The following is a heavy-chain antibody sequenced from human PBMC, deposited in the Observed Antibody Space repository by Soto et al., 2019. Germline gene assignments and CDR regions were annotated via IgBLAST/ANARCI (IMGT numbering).Heavy chain of an antibody. V-gene: IGHV3-21*01. D-gene: IGHD3-9*01. CDR2: ISSSSSYI. CDR1: GFTFSSYS. CDR3: ARDSKYYDILTGYYFRSWFDP. Sequence: GGSLRLSCAASGFTFSSYSMNWVRQAPGKGLEWVSSISSSSSYIYYADSVKGRFTISRDNAKNSLYLQMNSLRAEDTAVYYCARDSKYYDILTGYYFRSWFDPWGQGTLVTVSS. J-gene: IGHJ5*02.